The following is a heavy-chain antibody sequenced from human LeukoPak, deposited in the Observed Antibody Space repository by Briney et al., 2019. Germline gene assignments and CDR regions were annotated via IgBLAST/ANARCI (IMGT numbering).Heavy chain of an antibody. CDR3: AKGLRWFGQYYHNYFDS. CDR1: GFTFSSYG. V-gene: IGHV3-30*02. J-gene: IGHJ4*02. Sequence: GGSLRLSCAASGFTFSSYGMHWVRQAPGKGLEWVAFIRYDGSNKYYADSVKGRFTISRDNSKNTLYLHVNSLRPEDTAVYYCAKGLRWFGQYYHNYFDSWGQGSLVTVSS. D-gene: IGHD3-10*01. CDR2: IRYDGSNK.